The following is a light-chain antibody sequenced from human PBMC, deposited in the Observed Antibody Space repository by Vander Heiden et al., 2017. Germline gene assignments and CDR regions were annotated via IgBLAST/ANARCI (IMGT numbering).Light chain of an antibody. CDR3: QQYGSTPPYT. J-gene: IGKJ2*01. CDR1: QSVSGSY. CDR2: GAA. Sequence: ETVLPQSPGTLSLSQGERAPLSCRASQSVSGSYLAWYQQKYGQAPRHLIYGAASRPAGIPDRFSGSGSGTDVTLTISRLDPDDFGVYYCQQYGSTPPYTFGQGTKLEIK. V-gene: IGKV3-20*01.